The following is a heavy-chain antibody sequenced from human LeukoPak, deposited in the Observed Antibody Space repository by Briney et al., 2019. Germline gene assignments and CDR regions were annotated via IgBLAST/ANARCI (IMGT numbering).Heavy chain of an antibody. CDR1: GYSISSGYY. V-gene: IGHV4-38-2*01. J-gene: IGHJ4*02. D-gene: IGHD5-24*01. CDR3: ARLTRDGYTTF. CDR2: IYHSGST. Sequence: PSETLSLTCAVSGYSISSGYYWGWIRQPPGKGLEWIGSIYHSGSTYYNPSLKSRVTISVDTSKNQFSLKLSSVTAADTAVYYCARLTRDGYTTFWGQGTLVTVSS.